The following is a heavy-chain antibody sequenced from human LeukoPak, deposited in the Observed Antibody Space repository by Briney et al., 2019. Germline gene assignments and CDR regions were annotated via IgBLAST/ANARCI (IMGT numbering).Heavy chain of an antibody. Sequence: SETLSLTCTVSGGSISSSSYYWGWIRQPPGKGLEWIGSIYYSGSTYYNPSLKSRVTISVDTSKNQFSLKLSSVTAADTAVYYCARGIDQLAIFDYWGQGTRVTVSS. V-gene: IGHV4-39*07. CDR1: GGSISSSSYY. D-gene: IGHD2-2*01. CDR3: ARGIDQLAIFDY. J-gene: IGHJ4*02. CDR2: IYYSGST.